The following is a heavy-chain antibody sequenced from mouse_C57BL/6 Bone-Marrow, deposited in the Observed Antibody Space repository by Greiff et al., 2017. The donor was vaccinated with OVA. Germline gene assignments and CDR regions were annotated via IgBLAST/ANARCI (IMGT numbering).Heavy chain of an antibody. D-gene: IGHD2-4*01. CDR1: GYTFTSYW. Sequence: VKLQQPGAELVRPGTSVKLSCKASGYTFTSYWMHWVKQRPGQGLEWIGVIDPSDSYTNYNQKFKGKATLTVDTSSSTAYMQLSSLTSEDSAVYYCARGLRGIDYWGQGTTLTVSS. CDR3: ARGLRGIDY. J-gene: IGHJ2*01. V-gene: IGHV1-59*01. CDR2: IDPSDSYT.